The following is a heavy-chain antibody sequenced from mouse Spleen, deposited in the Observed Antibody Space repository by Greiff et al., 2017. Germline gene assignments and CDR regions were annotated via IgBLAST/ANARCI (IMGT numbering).Heavy chain of an antibody. J-gene: IGHJ3*01. CDR2: ISSGGST. D-gene: IGHD1-1*01. CDR1: GFTFSSYA. CDR3: AREDYGSRSY. Sequence: EVKLVESGGGLVKPGGSLKLSCAASGFTFSSYAMSWVRQTPEKRLEWVASISSGGSTYYPDSVKGRFTISRDNARNILYLQMSSLRSEDTAMYYCAREDYGSRSYWGQGTLVTVSA. V-gene: IGHV5-6-5*01.